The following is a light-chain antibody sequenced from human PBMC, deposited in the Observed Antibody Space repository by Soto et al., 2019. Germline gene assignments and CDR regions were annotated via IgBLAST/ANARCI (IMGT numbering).Light chain of an antibody. CDR2: DTS. V-gene: IGKV3D-15*01. J-gene: IGKJ5*01. CDR1: QSVSSS. Sequence: EIVVTQSPATLSVSPGERVTLSCRASQSVSSSLAWYQQRPGQAPRLLIYDTSTRATGIPARFSGSGSGTEFTLTIISLQSEDFAVYYCQQYANWPPITFGQGTRLEIK. CDR3: QQYANWPPIT.